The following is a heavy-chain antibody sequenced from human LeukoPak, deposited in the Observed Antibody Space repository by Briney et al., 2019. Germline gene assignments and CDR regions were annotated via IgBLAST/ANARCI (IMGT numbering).Heavy chain of an antibody. D-gene: IGHD3-22*01. Sequence: GGSLRLSCAASGFTFSSYAMHWVRQAPGKGLEWVGRTRDKANSYTTEYAASVKGRFTISRDDSKNSLYLQMNSLKTEDTAVYYCAIGPRGYYDLDYWGQGTLVTVSS. J-gene: IGHJ4*02. CDR1: GFTFSSYA. V-gene: IGHV3-72*01. CDR3: AIGPRGYYDLDY. CDR2: TRDKANSYTT.